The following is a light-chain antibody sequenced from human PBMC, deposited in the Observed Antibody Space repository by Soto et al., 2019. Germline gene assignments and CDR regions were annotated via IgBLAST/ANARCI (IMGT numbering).Light chain of an antibody. CDR2: AAS. CDR1: QDISDY. Sequence: VTITCRASQDISDYLAWYQQKPGQVPKLLISAASTLQSGVPSRFGGSASGTDFTLTITGLQPDDFAVYYCHHYGISPPWTFGQGTKVDIK. CDR3: HHYGISPPWT. J-gene: IGKJ1*01. V-gene: IGKV1-27*01.